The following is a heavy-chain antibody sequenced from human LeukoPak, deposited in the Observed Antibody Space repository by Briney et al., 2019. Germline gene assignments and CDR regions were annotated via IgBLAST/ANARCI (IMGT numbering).Heavy chain of an antibody. J-gene: IGHJ1*01. CDR3: ARVYGSSSEGGY. V-gene: IGHV3-72*01. CDR2: SRNIARSYTT. Sequence: GGSLSVSCAASGCTVSDEDMDWLRQAPGKGLEWVGRSRNIARSYTTDYAASVNGRFSISRDDSNNSLYLQMNSLKTEDTAVYYCARVYGSSSEGGYWGQNTLVTISS. CDR1: GCTVSDED. D-gene: IGHD6-13*01.